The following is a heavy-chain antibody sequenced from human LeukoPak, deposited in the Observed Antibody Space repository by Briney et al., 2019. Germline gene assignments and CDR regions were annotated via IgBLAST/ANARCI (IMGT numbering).Heavy chain of an antibody. D-gene: IGHD1-1*01. CDR3: AKDPWNVQMKRDYYYGMDV. CDR1: GFPFSNYA. Sequence: GGSLRLSCAASGFPFSNYAMSWVRQAPGKGLEWVSAISGSGGSTYYADSVKGRFTISRDNSKNTLYLQMNSLRAEDTAVYYCAKDPWNVQMKRDYYYGMDVWGNGTTVTVSS. CDR2: ISGSGGST. V-gene: IGHV3-23*01. J-gene: IGHJ6*04.